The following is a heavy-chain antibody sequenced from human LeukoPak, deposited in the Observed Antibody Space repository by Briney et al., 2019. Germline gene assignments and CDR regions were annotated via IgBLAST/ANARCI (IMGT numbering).Heavy chain of an antibody. CDR1: GFTFTSSA. J-gene: IGHJ5*02. V-gene: IGHV1-58*02. CDR3: AADPGGYDSSGYYLWNWFDP. Sequence: TSVKVSCKASGFTFTSSAMQWVRQARGQRLEWIGWIVVGSGNTNYAQKFQERLTITRDMSTSTAYMELSSLRSEDTAVYYCAADPGGYDSSGYYLWNWFDPWGQGTLVTVSS. D-gene: IGHD3-22*01. CDR2: IVVGSGNT.